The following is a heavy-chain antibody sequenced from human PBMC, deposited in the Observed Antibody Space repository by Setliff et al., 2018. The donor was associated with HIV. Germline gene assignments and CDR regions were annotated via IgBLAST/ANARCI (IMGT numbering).Heavy chain of an antibody. CDR3: ARGGVRGYSYGEAFDI. CDR1: GGSFNTYA. CDR2: IISIFDKA. V-gene: IGHV1-69*13. J-gene: IGHJ3*02. D-gene: IGHD5-18*01. Sequence: SVKVSCKSSGGSFNTYAINWVRQAPGQGLAWMGGIISIFDKANYAQKFHGRLTITADDSTRTVYMELNSLGSGDTAVYYCARGGVRGYSYGEAFDIWGQGTLVTVSS.